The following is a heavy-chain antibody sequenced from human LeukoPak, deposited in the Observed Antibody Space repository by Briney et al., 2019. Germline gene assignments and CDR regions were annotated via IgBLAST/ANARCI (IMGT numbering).Heavy chain of an antibody. Sequence: SQTLSLTCAISGDGVSSNSATWNWIRQSPSRGLEWLGRTYYRSKWYNDYAVSVKSRVTINPDTSKNQFSLQLNSVTPEDTAVYYCARVVSGELFLNWFDPWGQGTLVTVSS. CDR2: TYYRSKWYN. CDR1: GDGVSSNSAT. CDR3: ARVVSGELFLNWFDP. J-gene: IGHJ5*02. D-gene: IGHD3-10*02. V-gene: IGHV6-1*01.